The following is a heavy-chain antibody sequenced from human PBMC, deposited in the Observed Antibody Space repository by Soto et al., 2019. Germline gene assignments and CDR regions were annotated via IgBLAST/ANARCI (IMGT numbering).Heavy chain of an antibody. D-gene: IGHD6-13*01. V-gene: IGHV3-21*01. CDR1: GFTFSGYS. Sequence: PGGSLRLSCAASGFTFSGYSMNWVRQAPGKGLEWVSSISSSSSYIYYADSVKGRFTISRDNAKNSLYLQMNSLRAEDTAVYYCARANPSTSATTIAAAEWGFDYWGQGTLVTVSS. J-gene: IGHJ4*02. CDR2: ISSSSSYI. CDR3: ARANPSTSATTIAAAEWGFDY.